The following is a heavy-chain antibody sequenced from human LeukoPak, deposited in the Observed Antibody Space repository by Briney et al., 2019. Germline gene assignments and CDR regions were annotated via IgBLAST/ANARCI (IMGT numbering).Heavy chain of an antibody. CDR1: GFTFSSYA. J-gene: IGHJ4*02. Sequence: PGGSLRLSCAASGFTFSSYAMHWVRQAPGKGLEWVAVISYDGSNKYYADSVKGRFTISRDNSKNTLYLQMNSLRAEDTAVYYCARDYRGATLFDYWGQGTLVTVSS. CDR2: ISYDGSNK. V-gene: IGHV3-30*04. D-gene: IGHD1-26*01. CDR3: ARDYRGATLFDY.